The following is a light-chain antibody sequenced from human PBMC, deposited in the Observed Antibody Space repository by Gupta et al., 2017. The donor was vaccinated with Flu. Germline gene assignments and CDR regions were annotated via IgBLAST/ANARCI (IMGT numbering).Light chain of an antibody. J-gene: IGLJ3*02. CDR1: TSNIGSNL. V-gene: IGLV1-44*01. CDR2: SDN. Sequence: QSVLTQPPSASGTPGQRVTVSCSGSTSNIGSNLVTWYQHLPGTPPRLLIYSDNQRPSGLRDRFSGSKSGTSASLAISGLQSEDEGDYYCAAWDDSLNGWVFGGGTKLTVL. CDR3: AAWDDSLNGWV.